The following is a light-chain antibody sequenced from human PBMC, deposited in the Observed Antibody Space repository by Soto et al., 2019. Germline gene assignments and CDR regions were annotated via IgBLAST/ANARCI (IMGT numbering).Light chain of an antibody. CDR2: GAS. Sequence: EIVMTQCPGTLSLSPGDTATLSCRASQSLGSDLAWYQQKPGQAPRLLIFGASARPTGIPARISGSGSGTEFTLTISSLRSEDFAVYFCQQYYNWPRTFGQGTKVDIK. CDR3: QQYYNWPRT. V-gene: IGKV3-15*01. J-gene: IGKJ1*01. CDR1: QSLGSD.